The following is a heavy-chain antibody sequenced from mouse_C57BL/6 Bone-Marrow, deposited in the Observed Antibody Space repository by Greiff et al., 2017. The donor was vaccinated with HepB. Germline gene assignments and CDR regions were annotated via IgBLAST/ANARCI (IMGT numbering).Heavy chain of an antibody. CDR1: GFSFTSYG. Sequence: QVQLQQSGPGLVAPSQCLYITCTVSGFSFTSYGIDWVRQSPGKGLEWLGVIWGVGSTNYNSALKTRLSSNKDNSKSKVFLKMNSLQTDDTAMYYGASIYYGFAYWGQGTRVTVSA. J-gene: IGHJ3*01. V-gene: IGHV2-6*01. CDR3: ASIYYGFAY. D-gene: IGHD2-1*01. CDR2: IWGVGST.